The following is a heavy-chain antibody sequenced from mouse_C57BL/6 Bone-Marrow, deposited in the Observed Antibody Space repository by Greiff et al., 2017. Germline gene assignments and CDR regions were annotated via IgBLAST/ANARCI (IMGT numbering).Heavy chain of an antibody. CDR1: GFNIKDYY. CDR2: LVPEAGET. D-gene: IGHD1-1*02. CDR3: SLGVATNFDV. V-gene: IGHV14-2*01. Sequence: EVQLQQSGAELVKPGASVKLSCTASGFNIKDYYMHWVKQRTEQGLEWIGRLVPEAGETKYAPKFQGKATITADTSSNTAYLQLSSLTSEDTTVYYCSLGVATNFDVWGTGTTVTGSS. J-gene: IGHJ1*03.